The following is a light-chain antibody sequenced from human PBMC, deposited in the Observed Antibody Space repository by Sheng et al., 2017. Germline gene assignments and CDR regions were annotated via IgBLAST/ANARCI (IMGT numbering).Light chain of an antibody. CDR1: QSVLYRSNNKNY. CDR3: QQYFSTPYT. CDR2: WAS. Sequence: DIVMTQSPDSLAVSLGETATINCKSSQSVLYRSNNKNYLGWYQLKPGQPPRLLIYWASTRESGVPDRFSGSGSGTDFTLTISSLQAEDVAVYYCQQYFSTPYTFGQGTKLEI. J-gene: IGKJ2*01. V-gene: IGKV4-1*01.